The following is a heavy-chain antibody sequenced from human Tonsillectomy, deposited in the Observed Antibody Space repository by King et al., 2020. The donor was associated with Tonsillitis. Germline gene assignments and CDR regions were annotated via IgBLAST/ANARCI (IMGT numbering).Heavy chain of an antibody. Sequence: VQLVESGGGVVQPGGSLRLSCAASGFTFSSYGMHWVRQAPGKGLEWVAFIRYDGSNKYYADSVKGRFTISRDQSKNTLYLQMNSLRAEDTAVYYCAKGSLYDSGGPNTDSWGQGTLVTVSS. CDR1: GFTFSSYG. CDR3: AKGSLYDSGGPNTDS. CDR2: IRYDGSNK. J-gene: IGHJ4*02. D-gene: IGHD3-22*01. V-gene: IGHV3-30*02.